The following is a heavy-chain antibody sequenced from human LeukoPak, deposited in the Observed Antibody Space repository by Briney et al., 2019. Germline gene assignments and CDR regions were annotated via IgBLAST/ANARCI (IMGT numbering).Heavy chain of an antibody. V-gene: IGHV1-2*02. D-gene: IGHD5-18*01. CDR3: ARGIKGYGYAFDI. J-gene: IGHJ3*02. CDR1: GYTFTSYG. Sequence: GASVKVSCKASGYTFTSYGISWVRQAPGQGLEWMGWINPNSGGTNYAQKFQGRVTMTRDTSISTAYMELSRLRSDDTAVYYCARGIKGYGYAFDIWGQGTMVTVSS. CDR2: INPNSGGT.